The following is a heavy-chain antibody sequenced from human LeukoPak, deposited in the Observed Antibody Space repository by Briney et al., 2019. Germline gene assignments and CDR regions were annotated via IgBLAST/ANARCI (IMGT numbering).Heavy chain of an antibody. J-gene: IGHJ4*02. CDR2: ISSSSSYI. CDR1: GFTFSSYS. D-gene: IGHD3-10*01. V-gene: IGHV3-21*01. Sequence: AGGSLRLSCAASGFTFSSYSMNWVRQAPGKGLEWVSSISSSSSYIYYADSVKGRFTISRDNAKDSLYLQMDSLRAEDTAVYYCARVSGSYNYFDYWGQGTLVTVSS. CDR3: ARVSGSYNYFDY.